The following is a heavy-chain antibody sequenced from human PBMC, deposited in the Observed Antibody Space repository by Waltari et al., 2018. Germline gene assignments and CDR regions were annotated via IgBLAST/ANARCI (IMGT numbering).Heavy chain of an antibody. D-gene: IGHD3-10*01. CDR3: AKGSGDYSGSGTYDY. CDR1: GFTFSTCA. V-gene: IGHV3-23*01. Sequence: EVQLLESGGGLAQPGGSLRLSCAASGFTFSTCAMTWVRQAPGKGLEWVSAISKSGGSAYYSDSVKGRFTISRDKSKNTLELQMNSLRAEDTAVDYCAKGSGDYSGSGTYDYWGQGTLVTVSS. CDR2: ISKSGGSA. J-gene: IGHJ4*02.